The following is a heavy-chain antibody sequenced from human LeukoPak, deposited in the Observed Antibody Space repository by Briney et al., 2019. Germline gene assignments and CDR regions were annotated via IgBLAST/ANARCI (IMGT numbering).Heavy chain of an antibody. Sequence: QSGRSLRLSCAASGFTFDDYAMPWVRQAPGKGLEWVSGISWNSGSIGYADSVKGRFTISRDNAKNSLYLQMNSLRAEDTALYYCAKGRDKYQLLSKNWFDPWGQGTLVTVSS. CDR2: ISWNSGSI. CDR3: AKGRDKYQLLSKNWFDP. CDR1: GFTFDDYA. D-gene: IGHD2-2*01. J-gene: IGHJ5*02. V-gene: IGHV3-9*01.